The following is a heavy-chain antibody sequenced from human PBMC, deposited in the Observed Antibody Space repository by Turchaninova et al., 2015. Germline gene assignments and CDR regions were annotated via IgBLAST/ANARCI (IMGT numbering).Heavy chain of an antibody. Sequence: EVKKPGASVKVSCKASGYTFTSYSISWVRQAPGQGLEWMGWISAYNGNTNYAQKLQGRVTMTTDTSTSTAYMELRSLRSDDTAVYYCARDGGAVSSSSWYYYMDVWGKGTTVTVSS. CDR3: ARDGGAVSSSSWYYYMDV. CDR1: GYTFTSYS. CDR2: ISAYNGNT. J-gene: IGHJ6*03. D-gene: IGHD6-13*01. V-gene: IGHV1-18*01.